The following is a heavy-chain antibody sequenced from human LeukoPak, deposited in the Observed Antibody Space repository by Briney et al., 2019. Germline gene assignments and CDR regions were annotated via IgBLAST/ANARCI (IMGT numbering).Heavy chain of an antibody. V-gene: IGHV3-48*01. D-gene: IGHD2-2*01. CDR3: ARDRHQGAFDM. Sequence: PGGSLRLSCAASGFTFSYYSMNWVRQAPGKGLEWVSYISDSSDTMYYADSVKGRFTISRDNSKNTLYLQMNSLRAEDTAVYYCARDRHQGAFDMWGQGTMVIVSS. CDR2: ISDSSDTM. CDR1: GFTFSYYS. J-gene: IGHJ3*02.